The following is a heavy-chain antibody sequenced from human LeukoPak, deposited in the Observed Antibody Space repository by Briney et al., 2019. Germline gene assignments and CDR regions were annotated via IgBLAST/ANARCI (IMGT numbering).Heavy chain of an antibody. CDR3: AREGIAAGLDYFDY. J-gene: IGHJ4*02. CDR1: GGSISSSSYY. CDR2: IHYSGRT. Sequence: SETLSLTCTVSGGSISSSSYYWGWLRQPPGTGLEWIGSIHYSGRTYYNPSLKSRVTISVDTSKNQFSLKLSSVTAADTAVYYCAREGIAAGLDYFDYWGQGTLVTVSS. D-gene: IGHD6-13*01. V-gene: IGHV4-39*07.